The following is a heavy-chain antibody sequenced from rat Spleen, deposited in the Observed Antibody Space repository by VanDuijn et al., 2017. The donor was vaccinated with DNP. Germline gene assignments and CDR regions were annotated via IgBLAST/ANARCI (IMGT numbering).Heavy chain of an antibody. Sequence: EVQVVESGGGLVQPGRSLKLSCTASGFSFRNYDMAWVRQAPTKGLEWVTSISTSGDSSYYRDSVKGRFTVSRDNAKSTLYLQMDSLRSEDMATYYCIRWNSGHFDYWGQGVMVTVSS. CDR2: ISTSGDSS. D-gene: IGHD4-3*01. CDR3: IRWNSGHFDY. J-gene: IGHJ2*01. V-gene: IGHV5-25*01. CDR1: GFSFRNYD.